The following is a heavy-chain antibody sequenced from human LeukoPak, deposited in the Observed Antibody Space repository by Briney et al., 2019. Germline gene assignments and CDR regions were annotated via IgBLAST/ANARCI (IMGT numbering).Heavy chain of an antibody. V-gene: IGHV3-23*01. Sequence: GGSLRLSCAAFGVTFSSYAMSWVRQAPGKGLEWVSVISGIGGSTYYADSVEGRFTISRDNSKNTLSLQMNSLRAEDTAVYYCAKDGTVAGLHYYFGYWGQGTQVTVSS. D-gene: IGHD6-19*01. CDR3: AKDGTVAGLHYYFGY. CDR1: GVTFSSYA. CDR2: ISGIGGST. J-gene: IGHJ4*02.